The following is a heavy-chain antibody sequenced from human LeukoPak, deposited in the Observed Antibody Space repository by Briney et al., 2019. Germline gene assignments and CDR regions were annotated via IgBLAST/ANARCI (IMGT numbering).Heavy chain of an antibody. V-gene: IGHV4-61*01. J-gene: IGHJ4*02. Sequence: SETLSLTCTVSGGSVSSGSYYWSWIRQPPGTGLEWIGYIYYSGSTNYNPSLKSRVTISVDTSKNQFSLKLSSVTAADTAVYYCARIRKGTFDYWGQGTLVTVSS. CDR1: GGSVSSGSYY. D-gene: IGHD1-1*01. CDR3: ARIRKGTFDY. CDR2: IYYSGST.